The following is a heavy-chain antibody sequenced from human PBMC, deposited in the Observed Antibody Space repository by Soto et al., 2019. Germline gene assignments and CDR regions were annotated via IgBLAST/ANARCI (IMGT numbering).Heavy chain of an antibody. CDR3: ARAVARGYSYGLDY. Sequence: SETLSLTYTVSGGSISSYYWSWIRQPPGKGLEWIGYIYYSGSTNYNPSLKSRVTISVDTSKNQFSLKLSSVTAADTAVYYCARAVARGYSYGLDYWCQVPLVT. CDR1: GGSISSYY. D-gene: IGHD5-18*01. J-gene: IGHJ4*02. V-gene: IGHV4-59*01. CDR2: IYYSGST.